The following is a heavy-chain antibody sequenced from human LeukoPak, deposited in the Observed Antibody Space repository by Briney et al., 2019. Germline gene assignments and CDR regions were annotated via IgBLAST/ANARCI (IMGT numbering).Heavy chain of an antibody. Sequence: ASVKVSCKASGYTFTSYDINWVRQATGQGLEWMGWMNPNSGNTGYAQKFQGRVTMTRNTSISTAYMELSSLRSEDTAVYYCARGVIAAADPDVWVDYWGQGTLVTVSS. CDR3: ARGVIAAADPDVWVDY. J-gene: IGHJ4*02. V-gene: IGHV1-8*01. CDR2: MNPNSGNT. D-gene: IGHD6-13*01. CDR1: GYTFTSYD.